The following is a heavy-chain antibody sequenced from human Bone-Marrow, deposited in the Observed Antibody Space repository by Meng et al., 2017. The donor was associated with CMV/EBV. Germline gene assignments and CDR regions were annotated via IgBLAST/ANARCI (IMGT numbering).Heavy chain of an antibody. CDR2: ISSSSSYI. Sequence: GESLKISCAASGFTFSSYSMNWVRQAPGKGLEWVSSISSSSSYIYYADSVKGRFTISRDNAKNSLYLQMNSLRAEDTAVYYCASGFVADYHPNYYYYGMDVWGQGTTVTVSS. V-gene: IGHV3-21*01. J-gene: IGHJ6*02. CDR1: GFTFSSYS. D-gene: IGHD2-15*01. CDR3: ASGFVADYHPNYYYYGMDV.